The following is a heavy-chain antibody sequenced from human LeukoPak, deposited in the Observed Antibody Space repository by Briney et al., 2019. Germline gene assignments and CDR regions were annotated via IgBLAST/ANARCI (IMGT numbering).Heavy chain of an antibody. V-gene: IGHV3-15*01. CDR3: TRGSGWEYGS. D-gene: IGHD6-19*01. CDR1: GFTFNNAW. Sequence: GGSLRLSCAASGFTFNNAWMGWVRQAPGKGLEWVGLIKSETDGGTTDYAAPVKDRFTISRDDSKNTLYLQMNSLKTEDTAVYYCTRGSGWEYGSWGQGTLVTVSS. CDR2: IKSETDGGTT. J-gene: IGHJ5*02.